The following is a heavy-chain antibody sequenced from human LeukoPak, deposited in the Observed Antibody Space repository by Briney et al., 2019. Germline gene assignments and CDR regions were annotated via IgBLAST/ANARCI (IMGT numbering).Heavy chain of an antibody. Sequence: GGSLRLSCVASGFTFSKFGMHWVRQAPGKGLEWVAKIQINGNDKYYADSVKGRFTISRDNSKKMVYLQMNSLRAEDTAVYYCGKDFNWSFDYWGQGTLVTVSS. CDR3: GKDFNWSFDY. CDR1: GFTFSKFG. V-gene: IGHV3-30*02. CDR2: IQINGNDK. J-gene: IGHJ4*02.